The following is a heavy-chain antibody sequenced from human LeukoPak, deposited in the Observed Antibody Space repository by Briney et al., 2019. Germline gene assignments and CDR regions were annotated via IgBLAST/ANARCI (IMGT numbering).Heavy chain of an antibody. J-gene: IGHJ6*04. D-gene: IGHD3-10*01. CDR3: AKYSKWFGGTESDV. CDR2: ISGSGGST. CDR1: GFTFSSYE. V-gene: IGHV3-23*01. Sequence: QSGGSLRLSCAASGFTFSSYEMSWVRQAPGKGLEWVSAISGSGGSTYYADSVKGRFTISRDNSKNTLYLQMNSLRAEDTAVYYCAKYSKWFGGTESDVWGKGTTVTISS.